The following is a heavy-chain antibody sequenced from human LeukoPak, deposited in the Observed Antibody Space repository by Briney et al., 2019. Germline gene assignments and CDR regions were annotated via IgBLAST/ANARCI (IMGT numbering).Heavy chain of an antibody. J-gene: IGHJ4*02. D-gene: IGHD3-22*01. CDR2: IIPIFGTI. Sequence: ASVKVSCKASGGTFSSYAISWVRQAPGQGLEWMGGIIPIFGTINYAQKFLGRVTITADESTNTAYMELSSLRSEDTAVYYCARQGLGFDYWGQGTLVTASS. CDR3: ARQGLGFDY. V-gene: IGHV1-69*13. CDR1: GGTFSSYA.